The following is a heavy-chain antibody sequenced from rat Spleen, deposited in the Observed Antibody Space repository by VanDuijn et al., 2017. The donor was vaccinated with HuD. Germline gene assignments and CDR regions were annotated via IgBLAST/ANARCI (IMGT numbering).Heavy chain of an antibody. CDR1: GFSLTNNG. J-gene: IGHJ4*01. CDR2: ISTGGNT. D-gene: IGHD1-11*01. Sequence: QVQLKESGPGLVQSSQTLSLTCTVSGFSLTNNGVSWVRQPPGEGLEWIAAISTGGNTYYNSALKSRLSISRDTSKSQVYLKMNSLQTEDTATYYCARDYGGYVMDAWGQGASVTVSS. V-gene: IGHV2S8*01. CDR3: ARDYGGYVMDA.